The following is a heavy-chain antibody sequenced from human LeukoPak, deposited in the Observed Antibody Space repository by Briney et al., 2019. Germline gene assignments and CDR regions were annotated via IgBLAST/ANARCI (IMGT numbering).Heavy chain of an antibody. D-gene: IGHD4-17*01. V-gene: IGHV4-39*01. CDR3: ARHVPLHYGDQDHFDY. Sequence: SETLSLTCTVSGGSISSSSYYWGWIRQPPGKGLEWIGSIYYSGSTYYNPSLKSRVTISVDTSKNQFSLKLSSVTAADTAVYYCARHVPLHYGDQDHFDYWGQGTLVTVSS. CDR1: GGSISSSSYY. J-gene: IGHJ4*02. CDR2: IYYSGST.